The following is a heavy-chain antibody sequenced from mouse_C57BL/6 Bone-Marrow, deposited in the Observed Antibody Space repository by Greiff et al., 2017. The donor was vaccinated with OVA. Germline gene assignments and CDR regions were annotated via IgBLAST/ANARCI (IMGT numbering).Heavy chain of an antibody. CDR2: IRNKANNHAT. V-gene: IGHV6-6*01. J-gene: IGHJ2*01. CDR1: GFTFSDAW. CDR3: TRKVVAEYFDY. D-gene: IGHD1-1*01. Sequence: EVQRVESGGGLVQPGGSMKLSCAASGFTFSDAWMDWVRQSPEKGLEWVAEIRNKANNHATYYAESVKGRFTISRDDSKSSVYLQMNSLRAEDTGIYYCTRKVVAEYFDYWGQGTTLTVSS.